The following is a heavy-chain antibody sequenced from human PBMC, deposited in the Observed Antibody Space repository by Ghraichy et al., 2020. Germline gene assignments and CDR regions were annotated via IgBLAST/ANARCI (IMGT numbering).Heavy chain of an antibody. D-gene: IGHD3-10*01. CDR1: GGSVSSGSYY. J-gene: IGHJ6*02. CDR2: IYYSGNT. Sequence: SETLSLTCTVSGGSVSSGSYYWSWIRQPPGKGLEWIGSIYYSGNTNYNPSLKSRVTISVDTSQNHFSLKLSSVTAADTAVYYCARVRYYGSGSHIYYYYGMDVWGQGTTVTVSS. CDR3: ARVRYYGSGSHIYYYYGMDV. V-gene: IGHV4-61*03.